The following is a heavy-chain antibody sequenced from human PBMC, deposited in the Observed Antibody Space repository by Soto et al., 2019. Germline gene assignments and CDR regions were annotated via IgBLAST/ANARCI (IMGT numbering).Heavy chain of an antibody. V-gene: IGHV5-51*01. CDR2: IYPGDSNT. D-gene: IGHD4-4*01. CDR3: ARRSNNNSFY. Sequence: RMRQMPGKGLEWMGIIYPGDSNTRYSPSFEGQVTISADKSISTAYLQWSSLKASDSAMYYCARRSNNNSFYWGQGTLVTGTS. J-gene: IGHJ4*02.